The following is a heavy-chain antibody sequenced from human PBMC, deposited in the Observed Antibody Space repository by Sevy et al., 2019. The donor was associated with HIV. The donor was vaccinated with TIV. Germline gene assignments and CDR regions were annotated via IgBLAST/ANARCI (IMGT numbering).Heavy chain of an antibody. CDR3: ARDGGQWLALPYYYGMDV. D-gene: IGHD6-19*01. V-gene: IGHV3-48*02. Sequence: LSLTCAASGFTFSSYSMNWVRQAPGKGLEWVSYISSSSSTIYYADSLKGRFTISRDNAKNSLYLQMNSLRDEDTAVYYCARDGGQWLALPYYYGMDVWGQGTTVTVSS. J-gene: IGHJ6*02. CDR2: ISSSSSTI. CDR1: GFTFSSYS.